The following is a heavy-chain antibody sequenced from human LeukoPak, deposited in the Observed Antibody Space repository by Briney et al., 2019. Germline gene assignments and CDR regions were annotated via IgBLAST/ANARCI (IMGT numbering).Heavy chain of an antibody. J-gene: IGHJ5*02. D-gene: IGHD3-3*01. CDR2: ISGSGDIA. CDR3: ARRPRLPFLEWLDWFDP. CDR1: GFTFSSYG. V-gene: IGHV3-23*01. Sequence: GGSLRLSCAASGFTFSSYGINWVRQAPGKGLEWVSAISGSGDIAFYTDSVKGRFTISRDNAKNSLYLQMNSLRAEDTAVYYCARRPRLPFLEWLDWFDPWGQGTLVTVSS.